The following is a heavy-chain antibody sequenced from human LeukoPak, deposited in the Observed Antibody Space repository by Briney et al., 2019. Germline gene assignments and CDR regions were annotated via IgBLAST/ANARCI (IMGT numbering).Heavy chain of an antibody. CDR1: EFTFSSYW. CDR2: IKTDGSEK. CDR3: ATYSSLNRREFQY. J-gene: IGHJ1*01. Sequence: GGSLRLSCAASEFTFSSYWMGWVRQAPGKGLQWVANIKTDGSEKYYVDSVKGRFTISRDNAKNSLYLQMNSLRAEDTAVYYCATYSSLNRREFQYWGQGTLLTVSS. D-gene: IGHD3-22*01. V-gene: IGHV3-7*01.